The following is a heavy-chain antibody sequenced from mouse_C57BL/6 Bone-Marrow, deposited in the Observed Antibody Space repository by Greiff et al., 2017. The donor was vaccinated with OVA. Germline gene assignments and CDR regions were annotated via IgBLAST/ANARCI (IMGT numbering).Heavy chain of an antibody. V-gene: IGHV1-59*01. Sequence: QVQLQQPGAELVRPGPSVKLSCKASGYTFTSYWMHWVKQRPGQGLEWIGVIDPSDSYTNYNQKFKGKATLTVDTSSSTAYMQLSSLTSEDSAVYYCARHGYSGFDYWGQGTTLTVSS. J-gene: IGHJ2*01. CDR1: GYTFTSYW. CDR3: ARHGYSGFDY. CDR2: IDPSDSYT. D-gene: IGHD2-3*01.